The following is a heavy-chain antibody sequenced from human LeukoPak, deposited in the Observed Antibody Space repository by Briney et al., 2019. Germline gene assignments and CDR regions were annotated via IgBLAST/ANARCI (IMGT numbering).Heavy chain of an antibody. Sequence: SQTLSLTCAISGDSVSSNSVAWNWIRQSPSRGLEWLGRTYYRSKWYNDYAVSVKSRITINPDTSKNQLSLQLNSVTPEDTAVYYCARDMDYYASGSYYNSRWFDPWGQGTLVTVSS. CDR1: GDSVSSNSVA. V-gene: IGHV6-1*01. CDR2: TYYRSKWYN. J-gene: IGHJ5*02. D-gene: IGHD3-10*01. CDR3: ARDMDYYASGSYYNSRWFDP.